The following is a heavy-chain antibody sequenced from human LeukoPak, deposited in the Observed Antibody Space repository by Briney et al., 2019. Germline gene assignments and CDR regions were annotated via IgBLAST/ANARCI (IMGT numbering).Heavy chain of an antibody. V-gene: IGHV3-74*01. J-gene: IGHJ4*02. D-gene: IGHD1-1*01. CDR1: GFTFSSYN. Sequence: GGSLRLSCAASGFTFSSYNMNWVRQAPGKGLVWVSRISSDGSSTSYADSVQGRFTISRDNAKDTLYLQMNSLRAEDTAVYYCARARYNWNDDYWGQGTLVTVSS. CDR2: ISSDGSST. CDR3: ARARYNWNDDY.